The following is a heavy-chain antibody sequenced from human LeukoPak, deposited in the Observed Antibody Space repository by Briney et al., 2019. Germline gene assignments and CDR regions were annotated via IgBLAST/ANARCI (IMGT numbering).Heavy chain of an antibody. D-gene: IGHD5/OR15-5a*01. V-gene: IGHV4-30-4*01. J-gene: IGHJ6*02. CDR2: IYYSGTT. Sequence: SQTLSLTCTVSGVSLASGDYYWTWVRQPPGKGLGWIGYIYYSGTTSYNPSLKSRITMSVDTSKNQFSLKLSSVTAADTAVYYCARDLGTVSTIPDHYYYGMDVWGHGTTVTVSS. CDR3: ARDLGTVSTIPDHYYYGMDV. CDR1: GVSLASGDYY.